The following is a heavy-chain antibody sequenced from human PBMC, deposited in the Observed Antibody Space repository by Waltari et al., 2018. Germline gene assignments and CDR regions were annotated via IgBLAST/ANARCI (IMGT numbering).Heavy chain of an antibody. V-gene: IGHV4-38-2*01. CDR1: GYSISSGYY. Sequence: QVQLQESGPGLVKPSETLSLTCAVSGYSISSGYYWGWIRQPPGKGLEWIGSIYHSGSTYYNPSLYSRVTISVDTSKNQFSLKLSSVTAADTAVYYCARRSYYGDYPHAFDIWGQGTMVTVSS. CDR2: IYHSGST. J-gene: IGHJ3*02. CDR3: ARRSYYGDYPHAFDI. D-gene: IGHD4-17*01.